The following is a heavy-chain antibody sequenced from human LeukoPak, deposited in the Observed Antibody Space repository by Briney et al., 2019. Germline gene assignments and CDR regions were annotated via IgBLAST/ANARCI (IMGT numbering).Heavy chain of an antibody. Sequence: PGGSLRLSCAASGFTFSNYSMGWVRQAPGKGLEWVSAIGSSSNYILYADSVKGRFTISRDNAKNSLFLQMNSLRAEDTAVYYCARSDYCSGTSCYVGAFDIWGQGTMVTVSS. CDR1: GFTFSNYS. J-gene: IGHJ3*02. CDR3: ARSDYCSGTSCYVGAFDI. D-gene: IGHD2-2*01. CDR2: IGSSSNYI. V-gene: IGHV3-21*01.